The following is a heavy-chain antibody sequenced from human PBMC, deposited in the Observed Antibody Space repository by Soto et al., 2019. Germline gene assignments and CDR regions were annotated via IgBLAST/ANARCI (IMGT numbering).Heavy chain of an antibody. Sequence: ASVKVSCKASGYTFASYGINWVRQAPGRGLEWMGWINPGNGNTKYSQQFQGRVIIDRDTSASKAYMELSSMRPEDAAVFYCGGGGYFVSSNYFAYWGLGTLVTVSS. CDR3: GGGGYFVSSNYFAY. J-gene: IGHJ4*02. V-gene: IGHV1-3*01. D-gene: IGHD3-22*01. CDR2: INPGNGNT. CDR1: GYTFASYG.